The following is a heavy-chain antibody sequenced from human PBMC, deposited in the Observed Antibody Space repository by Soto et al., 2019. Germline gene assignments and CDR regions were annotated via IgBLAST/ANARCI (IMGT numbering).Heavy chain of an antibody. J-gene: IGHJ6*02. CDR2: INSDGSST. Sequence: VQLVESGGGLVQPGGSLRLSCAASGFTFSSYWMHWVRQAPGKGLVWVSRINSDGSSTSYADSVKGRFTISRDNAKNTLYLQMNSLRAEDTAVYYCARDEVTMVRGVILKTYYYYGMDVWGQGTTVTVSS. V-gene: IGHV3-74*01. CDR3: ARDEVTMVRGVILKTYYYYGMDV. CDR1: GFTFSSYW. D-gene: IGHD3-10*01.